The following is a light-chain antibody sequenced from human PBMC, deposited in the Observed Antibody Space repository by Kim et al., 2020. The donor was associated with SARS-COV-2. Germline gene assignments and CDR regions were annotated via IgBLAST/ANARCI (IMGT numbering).Light chain of an antibody. CDR1: RSNIGSKF. J-gene: IGLJ2*01. CDR3: ASWDDNLSGVT. V-gene: IGLV1-47*01. Sequence: QSVLTQPPSASGTPGQRVTISCSGSRSNIGSKFVYWYQQLPGTAPTLLIYSNNQRPSGVPDRFSGSKSGALASLTISGLRSEDEADYYCASWDDNLSGVTFGGETKVTVL. CDR2: SNN.